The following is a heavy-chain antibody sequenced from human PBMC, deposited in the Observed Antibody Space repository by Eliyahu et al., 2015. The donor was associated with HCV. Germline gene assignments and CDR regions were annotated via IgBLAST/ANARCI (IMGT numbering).Heavy chain of an antibody. J-gene: IGHJ4*02. D-gene: IGHD3-22*01. Sequence: QVQLQESGPGLVKPSQTLSLTCSVSGGSISNGADYWSWIRQHPGKGLEWIGDIDYSGSTDRNPSLESRLSISVDTSKNQFSLRLNSVTAADTAIYYCARKIFYDSSGQGRFDCWGQGTLVTVSS. CDR2: IDYSGST. CDR3: ARKIFYDSSGQGRFDC. CDR1: GGSISNGADY. V-gene: IGHV4-31*03.